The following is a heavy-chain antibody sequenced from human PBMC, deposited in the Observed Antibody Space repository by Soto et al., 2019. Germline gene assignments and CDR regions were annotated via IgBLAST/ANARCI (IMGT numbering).Heavy chain of an antibody. J-gene: IGHJ4*02. D-gene: IGHD5-12*01. Sequence: GASVKVSCKASGYTFTSYAMHWVRQAPGQRLEWMGWINAGNGNTKYSQKFQGRVTITRDTSASTAYMELSSLRSEDTAVYYCARDSSGYDHYFDYWGQGTLVTVSS. CDR1: GYTFTSYA. CDR3: ARDSSGYDHYFDY. V-gene: IGHV1-3*01. CDR2: INAGNGNT.